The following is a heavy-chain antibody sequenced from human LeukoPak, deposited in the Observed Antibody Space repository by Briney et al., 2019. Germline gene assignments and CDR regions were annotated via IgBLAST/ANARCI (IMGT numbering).Heavy chain of an antibody. CDR3: AREPTPGIAARRFDP. CDR1: GASISSYY. V-gene: IGHV4-39*07. Sequence: SETLSPSCTASGASISSYYWGLIRPPPGKRLEWIGSMYYSGSTYYNPSLKSRVTISGDTSKNQFSLKLSSVTAADTAVYYCAREPTPGIAARRFDPWGQGTLVTVSS. CDR2: MYYSGST. D-gene: IGHD6-13*01. J-gene: IGHJ5*02.